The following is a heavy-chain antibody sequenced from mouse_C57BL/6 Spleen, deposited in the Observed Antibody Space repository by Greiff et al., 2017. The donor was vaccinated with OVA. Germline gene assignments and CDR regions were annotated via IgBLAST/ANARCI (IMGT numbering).Heavy chain of an antibody. D-gene: IGHD2-4*01. Sequence: EVKLMESGEGLVKPGGSLKLSCAASGFTFSSYAMSWVRQTPEKRLEWVAYISSGGDYIYYADTVKGRFTISRDNARNTLYLQMSSLKSEDTAMYYCTRVEIYYDYDVWFAYWGQGTLVTVSA. CDR1: GFTFSSYA. V-gene: IGHV5-9-1*02. CDR3: TRVEIYYDYDVWFAY. J-gene: IGHJ3*01. CDR2: ISSGGDYI.